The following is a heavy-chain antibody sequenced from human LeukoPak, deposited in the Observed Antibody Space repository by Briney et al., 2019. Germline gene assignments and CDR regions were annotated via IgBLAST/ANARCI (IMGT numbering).Heavy chain of an antibody. D-gene: IGHD6-13*01. CDR1: GYTFTDYY. CDR3: ARVRIGQQLDKYYYYAMDV. Sequence: PLASVKVSCKASGYTFTDYYMHWVRQAPGQGLEWMGWINPNSGGTNYAQKSQGRVTMTTDTSISTAYMEVSGLRSDDTAVYYCARVRIGQQLDKYYYYAMDVWGQGTTVTVSS. J-gene: IGHJ6*02. CDR2: INPNSGGT. V-gene: IGHV1-2*02.